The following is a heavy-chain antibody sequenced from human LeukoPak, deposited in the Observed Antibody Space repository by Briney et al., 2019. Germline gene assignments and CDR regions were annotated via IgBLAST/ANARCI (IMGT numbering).Heavy chain of an antibody. Sequence: SETPSLTCTVSGGSISSSSYYWGRIRQPPGKGPEWIGSIYYSGSTYYNPSLKSRVTISVDTSKNQFSLKLSSVTAADTAVYYCARVPEYYYDSSGEYWGQGTLVTVSS. J-gene: IGHJ4*02. D-gene: IGHD3-22*01. CDR2: IYYSGST. V-gene: IGHV4-39*01. CDR3: ARVPEYYYDSSGEY. CDR1: GGSISSSSYY.